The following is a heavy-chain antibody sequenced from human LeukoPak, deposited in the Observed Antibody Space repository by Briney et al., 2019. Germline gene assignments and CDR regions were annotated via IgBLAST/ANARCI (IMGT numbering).Heavy chain of an antibody. CDR3: ARRSGSYYALGDY. Sequence: GASVKVSCKASVYTFTSYYMHWVRQSPGQGLEWMGIINPSGGSTSYAQKFQGRVTMTSDTSTSTVYMELSSLRSEDTAVYYCARRSGSYYALGDYWGQGTLVTVSS. CDR2: INPSGGST. CDR1: VYTFTSYY. J-gene: IGHJ4*02. V-gene: IGHV1-46*01. D-gene: IGHD1-26*01.